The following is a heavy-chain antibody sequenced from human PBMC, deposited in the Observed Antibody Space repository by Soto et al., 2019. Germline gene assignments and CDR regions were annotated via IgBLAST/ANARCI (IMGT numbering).Heavy chain of an antibody. V-gene: IGHV3-21*01. CDR2: ISSNSAYI. D-gene: IGHD6-13*01. CDR1: GFTFRSLT. J-gene: IGHJ5*02. Sequence: SLRLSCAASGFTFRSLTMNWVRQAPGKGLEWVSTISSNSAYIYYTDALRGRFTISRDNAKNSLHLQMNSLRAEDTAVYYCTRDASRDSSARGWFDPWGPGTPVTVSS. CDR3: TRDASRDSSARGWFDP.